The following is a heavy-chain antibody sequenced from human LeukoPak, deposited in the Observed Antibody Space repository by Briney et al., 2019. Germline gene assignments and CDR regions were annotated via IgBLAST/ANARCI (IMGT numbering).Heavy chain of an antibody. Sequence: GGCLRLSCSTSKFNFNAYGMSWVRQAPGKGLEWVSSISGSGFSTQYADSVQGRFTISRDNSKNTLYLQMNSLRAEDTAVYYCAREVGSSWGGGFDYWGQGTLVTVSS. CDR1: KFNFNAYG. D-gene: IGHD6-13*01. V-gene: IGHV3-23*01. CDR3: AREVGSSWGGGFDY. CDR2: ISGSGFST. J-gene: IGHJ4*02.